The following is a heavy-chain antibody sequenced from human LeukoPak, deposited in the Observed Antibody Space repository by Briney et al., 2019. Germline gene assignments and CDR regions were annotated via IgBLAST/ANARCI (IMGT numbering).Heavy chain of an antibody. V-gene: IGHV3-23*01. CDR3: AKDHGQGGFLDGFDY. CDR1: GFTFSSYA. J-gene: IGHJ4*02. Sequence: GGSLRLSCAASGFTFSSYAMSWVRQAPGKGLEWVSCICGSGGATYHADSAKGRFTISRDNSKNTLYVHMNRLRAEDTAVYYCAKDHGQGGFLDGFDYWGQGTLVTVSS. D-gene: IGHD5-12*01. CDR2: ICGSGGAT.